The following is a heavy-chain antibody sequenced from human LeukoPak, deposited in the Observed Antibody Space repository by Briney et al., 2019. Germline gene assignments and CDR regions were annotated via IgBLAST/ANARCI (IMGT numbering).Heavy chain of an antibody. V-gene: IGHV4-61*02. CDR1: GGSISSGSYY. CDR2: IYTSGST. D-gene: IGHD2-2*02. Sequence: PSQTLSLTCTVSGGSISSGSYYWSWIRQPAGKGLEWIGRIYTSGSTNYNPSLKSRVTISVDTSKNQFSLKLSSVTAADTAVYYCARELAGYCSSTSCYKSEDYYYYYMDVWGKGTTVTVSS. CDR3: ARELAGYCSSTSCYKSEDYYYYYMDV. J-gene: IGHJ6*03.